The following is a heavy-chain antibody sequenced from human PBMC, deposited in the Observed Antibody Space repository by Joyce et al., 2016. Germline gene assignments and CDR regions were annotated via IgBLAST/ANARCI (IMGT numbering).Heavy chain of an antibody. Sequence: EVQLVESGGGLVQPGGSLRLSCVASGFVFSSYGMTWVRQAPGEGLEWVAHINSDATNILYADSVRGRFTISRDDALKSLFLQMNSLRDEDTALYYCARDEDYDNDFDYWGQGTLVTVSS. D-gene: IGHD3-22*01. CDR2: INSDATNI. J-gene: IGHJ4*02. CDR1: GFVFSSYG. CDR3: ARDEDYDNDFDY. V-gene: IGHV3-48*02.